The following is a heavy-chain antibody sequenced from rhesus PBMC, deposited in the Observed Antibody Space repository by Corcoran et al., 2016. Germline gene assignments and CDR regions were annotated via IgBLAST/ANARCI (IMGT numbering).Heavy chain of an antibody. CDR3: ARSEGSGTGSLDY. V-gene: IGHV4-76*01. Sequence: QVQLQASGPGVVQPSETLSLPCAVAVYSLNSGYDCSWPRQPPGTRLEWIAYIYCSSGSTNDNPSLKNRFNMSKDKSKNQFSLKLSSVTAADTAVYYCARSEGSGTGSLDYWGQGVRVTVSS. CDR1: VYSLNSGYD. CDR2: IYCSSGST. D-gene: IGHD6-25*01. J-gene: IGHJ4*01.